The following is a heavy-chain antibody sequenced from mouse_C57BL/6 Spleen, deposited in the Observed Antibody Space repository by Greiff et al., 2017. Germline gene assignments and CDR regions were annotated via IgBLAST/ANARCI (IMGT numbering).Heavy chain of an antibody. CDR3: ASGAAQIHWYFDV. J-gene: IGHJ1*03. V-gene: IGHV1-72*01. CDR2: IDPKSGGT. Sequence: QVQLQQPGAELVKPGASVKLSCKASGYTFTSYWMHWVKQRPGRGLEWIGRIDPKSGGTKYNEKFKSKATLTVDKPSSIAYMQLSSLTSEDSAVYYCASGAAQIHWYFDVWGTGTTVTGSS. D-gene: IGHD3-2*02. CDR1: GYTFTSYW.